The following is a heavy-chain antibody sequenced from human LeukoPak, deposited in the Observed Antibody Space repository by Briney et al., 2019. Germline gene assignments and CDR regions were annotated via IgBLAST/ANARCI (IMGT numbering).Heavy chain of an antibody. CDR2: IYYSGST. Sequence: KPSETLSLTCTVSGGSISSSSYYWGWIRQPPGKGLEWIGSIYYSGSTYYNPSLKSRVTISVDTSKNQFSLKLSSVTAADTAVYYCARTQYGGPFDYWGQGTLVTVSS. D-gene: IGHD5-12*01. J-gene: IGHJ4*02. CDR1: GGSISSSSYY. CDR3: ARTQYGGPFDY. V-gene: IGHV4-39*07.